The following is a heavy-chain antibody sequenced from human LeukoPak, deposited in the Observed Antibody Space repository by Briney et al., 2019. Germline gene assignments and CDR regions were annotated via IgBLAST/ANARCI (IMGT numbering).Heavy chain of an antibody. CDR2: IYYSGST. D-gene: IGHD1-26*01. CDR3: ASESGALGY. V-gene: IGHV4-30-4*08. CDR1: GGSISSGDYY. Sequence: SETLSLTCTVSGGSISSGDYYWSWIRQPPGTGLEWIGYIYYSGSTYYNPSLKSRVTISVDTSKNHFSLKLSSVTAADTAVYYCASESGALGYWGQGTLVTVSS. J-gene: IGHJ4*02.